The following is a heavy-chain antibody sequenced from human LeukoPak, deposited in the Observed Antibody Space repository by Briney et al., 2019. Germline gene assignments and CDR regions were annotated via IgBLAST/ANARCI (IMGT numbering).Heavy chain of an antibody. CDR2: IHYSGTA. CDR3: ARFGVDYDMDV. Sequence: SETLSLTCTVSGGSTSGHYSSWDRHPPEEGRGWMGQIHYSGTADYNPSLRSRINISVDTSKNQMSLKVTSVTAADTAVYYGARFGVDYDMDVWGQGTTVTVS. V-gene: IGHV4-59*11. D-gene: IGHD3-16*01. J-gene: IGHJ6*02. CDR1: GGSTSGHY.